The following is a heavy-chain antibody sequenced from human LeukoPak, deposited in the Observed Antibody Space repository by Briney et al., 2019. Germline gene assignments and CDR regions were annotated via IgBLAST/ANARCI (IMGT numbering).Heavy chain of an antibody. D-gene: IGHD3-10*01. CDR2: ISSSSSYI. CDR3: ASCFGEDDAFDI. Sequence: PGGSLRLSCAASGFTFSRYSMNWVRQAPGKGLEWVSSISSSSSYIYYADSVKGRFTISRDNAKNSLYLQMNSLRAEDTAVYYCASCFGEDDAFDIRGQGTMVTVSS. CDR1: GFTFSRYS. J-gene: IGHJ3*02. V-gene: IGHV3-21*01.